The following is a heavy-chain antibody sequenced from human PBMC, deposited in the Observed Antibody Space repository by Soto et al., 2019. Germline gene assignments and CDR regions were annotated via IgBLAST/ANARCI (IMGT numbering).Heavy chain of an antibody. J-gene: IGHJ4*02. D-gene: IGHD6-13*01. CDR1: GFTVSGNF. CDR3: ASRFISSWSALDY. Sequence: DVQLVETGGGLIQPGGSLRLSCAASGFTVSGNFMSWVRQAPGKGLEWGSIIYTGDTTYYADSVKGRFTISRDNSKNTLYLQMHSLRAEDSAVYYCASRFISSWSALDYWGRGTLVTVSS. CDR2: IYTGDTT. V-gene: IGHV3-53*02.